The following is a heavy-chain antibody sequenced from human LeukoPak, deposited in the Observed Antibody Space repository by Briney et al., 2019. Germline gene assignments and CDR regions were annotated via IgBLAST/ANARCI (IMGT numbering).Heavy chain of an antibody. CDR3: ARTRRGIAAAQFGYYYYYMDV. CDR2: IYYSGST. Sequence: SETLSLTCTVSGGSISSSSYYWGWIRQPPGKALEWIGSIYYSGSTYYNPSLKSRVTISVDTSKNQFSLKLSSVTAADTAVYYCARTRRGIAAAQFGYYYYYMDVWGKGTTVTVSS. V-gene: IGHV4-39*07. J-gene: IGHJ6*03. CDR1: GGSISSSSYY. D-gene: IGHD6-13*01.